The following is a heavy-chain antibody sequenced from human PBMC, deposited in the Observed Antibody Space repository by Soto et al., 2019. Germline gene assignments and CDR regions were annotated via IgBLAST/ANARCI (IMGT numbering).Heavy chain of an antibody. CDR2: MYNTGST. CDR1: GGSISRYY. CDR3: ARDLWGYCGTDCYPLDV. Sequence: KSSETLSLTCTVSGGSISRYYWTWIRQPPGKGLEWIGYMYNTGSTVYNPSFKSRVTISVDTSKNQFSLKLNSVTAADTAVYYCARDLWGYCGTDCYPLDVWGQGTTVTVS. J-gene: IGHJ6*02. V-gene: IGHV4-59*01. D-gene: IGHD2-21*02.